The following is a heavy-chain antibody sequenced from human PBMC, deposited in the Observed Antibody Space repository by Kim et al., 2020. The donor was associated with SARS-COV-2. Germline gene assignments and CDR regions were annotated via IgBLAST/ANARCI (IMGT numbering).Heavy chain of an antibody. Sequence: GGSLRLSCAASGFTFSDYYMSWIRQAPGKGLEWVSYISSSSSYTNYADSVKGRFTISRDNAKNSLYLQMNSLRAEDTAVYYCARGGYDYVWGSYRDYYYYCGMDVWGQGTTVTVSS. CDR1: GFTFSDYY. CDR3: ARGGYDYVWGSYRDYYYYCGMDV. V-gene: IGHV3-11*05. D-gene: IGHD3-16*02. J-gene: IGHJ6*02. CDR2: ISSSSSYT.